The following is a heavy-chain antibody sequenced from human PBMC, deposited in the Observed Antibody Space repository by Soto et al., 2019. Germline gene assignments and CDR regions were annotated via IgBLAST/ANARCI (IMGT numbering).Heavy chain of an antibody. CDR3: AKDRRCSSTSCYTTVAE. CDR1: VVTFSSYA. Sequence: GGLMRLSCSAAVVTFSSYARICLIKTPLKGLEWVSSISGSGGSTYYADSVKGRFTISRDNSKNTLYLQMNSLRAEDTAVYYCAKDRRCSSTSCYTTVAEWRHGTLVPVSS. V-gene: IGHV3-23*01. D-gene: IGHD2-2*02. CDR2: ISGSGGST. J-gene: IGHJ4*01.